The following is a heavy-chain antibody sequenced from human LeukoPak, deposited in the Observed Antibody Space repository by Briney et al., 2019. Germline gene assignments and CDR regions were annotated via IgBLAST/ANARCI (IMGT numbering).Heavy chain of an antibody. CDR2: MNPNSGNT. V-gene: IGHV1-8*01. D-gene: IGHD2-2*01. CDR1: GYTFTSYD. CDR3: ARRWGYCSSTSCRPFDY. Sequence: ASVKVSCKASGYTFTSYDINWVRQATGQGLEWMGWMNPNSGNTGYAQKFQGRVTMTRNTSISTAYMGLSSLRSEDTAVYYCARRWGYCSSTSCRPFDYWGQGTLVTVSS. J-gene: IGHJ4*02.